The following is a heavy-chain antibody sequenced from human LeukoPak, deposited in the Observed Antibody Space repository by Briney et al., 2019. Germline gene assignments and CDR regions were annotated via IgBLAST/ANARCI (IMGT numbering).Heavy chain of an antibody. V-gene: IGHV4-31*03. CDR3: ASLGYCSGGSCDWFDP. CDR2: IYYSGST. J-gene: IGHJ5*02. Sequence: PSETLSLTCTVSGGSISSGGYYWSWIRQHPGKGLEWIGYIYYSGSTYYNPSLKSRVTISVDTPKNQFSLKLSSVTAADTAVYYCASLGYCSGGSCDWFDPWGQGTLVTVSS. CDR1: GGSISSGGYY. D-gene: IGHD2-15*01.